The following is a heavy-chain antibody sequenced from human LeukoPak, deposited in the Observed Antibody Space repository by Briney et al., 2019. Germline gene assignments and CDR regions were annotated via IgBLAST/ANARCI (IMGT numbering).Heavy chain of an antibody. CDR3: ARDSGSGSYYPDY. Sequence: SETLSLTCTVSGSSVSSGSYYWTWIRQPPGKELESIGYIYYSGSTNYNPSLKSRVTISIDTSRNQFSLKLSSVTAADTAVYYCARDSGSGSYYPDYWGQGTLVTVSS. CDR2: IYYSGST. V-gene: IGHV4-61*01. CDR1: GSSVSSGSYY. J-gene: IGHJ4*02. D-gene: IGHD3-10*01.